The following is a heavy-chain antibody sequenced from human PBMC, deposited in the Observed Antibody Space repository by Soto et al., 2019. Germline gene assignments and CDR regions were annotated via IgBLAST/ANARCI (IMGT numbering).Heavy chain of an antibody. D-gene: IGHD3-3*02. CDR2: ISHSGST. Sequence: PSETLSVTCVVSGDSINSSHWWNWVRQPPGKGLEWIGQISHSGSTNYNPSLTSRVNKSVDKSKNHFSLNMTSVTAADTAVYYCAARHFWSGPWTDPRLDDWGQGTLVTVS. J-gene: IGHJ4*02. CDR3: AARHFWSGPWTDPRLDD. V-gene: IGHV4-4*02. CDR1: GDSINSSHW.